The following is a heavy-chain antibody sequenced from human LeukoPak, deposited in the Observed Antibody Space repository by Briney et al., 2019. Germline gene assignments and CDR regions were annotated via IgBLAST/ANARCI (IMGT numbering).Heavy chain of an antibody. J-gene: IGHJ5*02. CDR2: IYTSGTT. CDR1: AVSISSGAYY. Sequence: SQSRSLTCTVAAVSISSGAYYWTWILQAGGKGLEWIGRIYTSGTTDYNPSLKSRVSISLDTSKNQFSLNLSSVTAADTAVYYWARDMGQTWGQGTLVTVSS. CDR3: ARDMGQT. V-gene: IGHV4-61*02. D-gene: IGHD3-10*01.